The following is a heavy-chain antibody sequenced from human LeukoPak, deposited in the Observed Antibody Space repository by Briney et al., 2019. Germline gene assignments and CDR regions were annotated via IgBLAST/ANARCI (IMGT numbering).Heavy chain of an antibody. CDR3: TRDRSRAEDD. J-gene: IGHJ4*02. D-gene: IGHD1-14*01. CDR2: ISSSGNNI. CDR1: GFTFSDYY. Sequence: GGSLRLSCAASGFTFSDYYMSWIRQAPGKGLQWVSYISSSGNNIYYADSVKGRFTISRDNANNLLYLQMNSLRGEDTAVYYCTRDRSRAEDDWGQGTLVTVSS. V-gene: IGHV3-11*04.